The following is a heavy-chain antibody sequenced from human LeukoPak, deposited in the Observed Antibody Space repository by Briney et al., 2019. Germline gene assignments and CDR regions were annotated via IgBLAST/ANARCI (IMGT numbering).Heavy chain of an antibody. Sequence: ASVKVSCKASGYTFTSYGISWVRQAPGQGLEWMGWINPNSGGTNYAQKFQGRVTMTRDTSISTAYMELSRLRSDDTAVYYCARVLRGYNYFDYWGQGTLVTVSS. CDR3: ARVLRGYNYFDY. CDR1: GYTFTSYG. D-gene: IGHD5-24*01. V-gene: IGHV1-2*02. CDR2: INPNSGGT. J-gene: IGHJ4*02.